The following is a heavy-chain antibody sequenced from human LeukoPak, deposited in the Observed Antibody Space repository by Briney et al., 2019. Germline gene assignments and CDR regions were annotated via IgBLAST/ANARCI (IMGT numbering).Heavy chain of an antibody. CDR1: GFTFSRYA. CDR3: ARAMRVGYYDSSGYYDYFDY. J-gene: IGHJ4*02. D-gene: IGHD3-22*01. V-gene: IGHV3-23*01. Sequence: GGSLRPSCAASGFTFSRYAISWVRQAPGKGLEWVSAISGSGGSTYYADSVKGRFTISRDNSKNSLYLQMNSLRAEDTAVYYCARAMRVGYYDSSGYYDYFDYWGQGTLVTVSS. CDR2: ISGSGGST.